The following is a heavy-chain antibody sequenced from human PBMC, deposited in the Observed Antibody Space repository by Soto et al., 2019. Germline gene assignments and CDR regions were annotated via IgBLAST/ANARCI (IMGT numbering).Heavy chain of an antibody. J-gene: IGHJ4*02. CDR3: ARDLSDTAAGIFDY. CDR2: IKQDGSEK. CDR1: GFTFRSYW. Sequence: GGSLRLSCAASGFTFRSYWMSWVRQAPGKGLEWVANIKQDGSEKYYVDSVKGRFTISRDNAKNSLYLQMNSLRAEDTAVYYCARDLSDTAAGIFDYWGQGTLVTVSS. D-gene: IGHD6-13*01. V-gene: IGHV3-7*01.